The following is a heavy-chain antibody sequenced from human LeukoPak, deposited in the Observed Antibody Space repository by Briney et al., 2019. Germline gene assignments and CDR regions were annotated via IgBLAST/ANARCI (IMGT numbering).Heavy chain of an antibody. CDR2: ISYDGSNK. CDR1: GFTFSSYA. V-gene: IGHV3-30-3*01. Sequence: PGRSLRLSCAASGFTFSSYAMHWVRQAPGKGLEWVAVISYDGSNKYYADSVKGRFTISRDNAKNSLYLQMNSLRAEDTAVYYCARDLILVPGNYYYYGMDVWGQGTTVTVSS. J-gene: IGHJ6*02. D-gene: IGHD2-2*01. CDR3: ARDLILVPGNYYYYGMDV.